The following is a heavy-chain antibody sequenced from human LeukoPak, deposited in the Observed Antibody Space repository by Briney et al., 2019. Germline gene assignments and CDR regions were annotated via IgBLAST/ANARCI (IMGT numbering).Heavy chain of an antibody. J-gene: IGHJ4*02. CDR2: IIPIFGTA. V-gene: IGHV1-69*06. CDR1: GYTFIGYY. D-gene: IGHD5-18*01. Sequence: SVKVSCKASGYTFIGYYIYWVRQAPGQGLEWMGGIIPIFGTANYAQKFQGRVTITADKSTSTAYMELSSLRSEDTAVYYCARASRYSYGYDYWGQGTLVTVSS. CDR3: ARASRYSYGYDY.